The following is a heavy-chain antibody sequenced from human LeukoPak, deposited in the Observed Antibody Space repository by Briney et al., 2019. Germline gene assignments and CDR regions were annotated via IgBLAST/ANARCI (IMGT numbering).Heavy chain of an antibody. V-gene: IGHV1-58*02. Sequence: SVKVSCKASGFTFTSSAMQWVRQARGQRLEWIGWIVVGSGNTNYAQKFQERVTITRDMSTSTAYMELSSLRSEDTAVYYCAAEVRDGYQSLPEWDWFDPWGQGTLVTVSS. J-gene: IGHJ5*02. CDR3: AAEVRDGYQSLPEWDWFDP. CDR2: IVVGSGNT. CDR1: GFTFTSSA. D-gene: IGHD5-24*01.